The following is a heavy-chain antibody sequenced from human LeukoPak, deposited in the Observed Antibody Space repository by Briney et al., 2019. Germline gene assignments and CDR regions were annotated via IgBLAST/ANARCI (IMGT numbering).Heavy chain of an antibody. Sequence: SETLSLTCTVSGGSISSSSYYWGWIRQPPGKGLEWIGSIYYSGSTYYNPSLKSRVTISVDTSKNQFSLKLNSVTAADTAIYYCARIKVSTISAFDIWGQGTMVTVAS. CDR3: ARIKVSTISAFDI. V-gene: IGHV4-39*07. CDR2: IYYSGST. J-gene: IGHJ3*02. D-gene: IGHD5/OR15-5a*01. CDR1: GGSISSSSYY.